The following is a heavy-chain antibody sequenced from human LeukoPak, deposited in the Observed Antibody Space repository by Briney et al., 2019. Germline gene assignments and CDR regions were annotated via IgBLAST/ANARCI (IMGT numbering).Heavy chain of an antibody. D-gene: IGHD4-11*01. J-gene: IGHJ4*02. V-gene: IGHV4-39*02. CDR1: GGSISSSSYY. CDR3: ARDYSNQRGFDY. Sequence: SETLSLTCTVSGGSISSSSYYWGWIRQPPGKGLEWIGSIYYSGSTYYNPSLKSRVTVSVDTSKNQFSLKLSSVTAADTAVYYCARDYSNQRGFDYWGQGTLVTVS. CDR2: IYYSGST.